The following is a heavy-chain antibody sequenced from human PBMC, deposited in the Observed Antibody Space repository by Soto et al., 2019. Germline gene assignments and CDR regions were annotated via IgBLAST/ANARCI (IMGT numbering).Heavy chain of an antibody. J-gene: IGHJ3*02. CDR2: ISAYNGNT. D-gene: IGHD2-21*01. V-gene: IGHV1-18*01. CDR1: GYIFSAYG. Sequence: QVQLVQSGADVKKPGASVKVSCKASGYIFSAYGIGWVRQAPGQGLEWRGWISAYNGNTNSAQNFQGRVTMTTDTSLSTVYMELKNLTSDDSALYYCARVLVVVGGNAFDIWGQGTMVTVSP. CDR3: ARVLVVVGGNAFDI.